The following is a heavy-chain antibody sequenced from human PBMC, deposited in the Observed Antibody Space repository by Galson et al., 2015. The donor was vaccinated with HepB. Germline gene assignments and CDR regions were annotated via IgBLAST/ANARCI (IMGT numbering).Heavy chain of an antibody. V-gene: IGHV3-33*08. CDR2: IWYDGSNK. CDR3: AREEWVGGFGY. CDR1: GFTFSSYG. Sequence: SLRLSCAASGFTFSSYGMHWVRQAPGKGPEWVAVIWYDGSNKYYADSVKGRFTISRDNSKNTLYLQMNSLRAEDTAVYYCAREEWVGGFGYWGQGTLVTVSS. J-gene: IGHJ4*02. D-gene: IGHD5-12*01.